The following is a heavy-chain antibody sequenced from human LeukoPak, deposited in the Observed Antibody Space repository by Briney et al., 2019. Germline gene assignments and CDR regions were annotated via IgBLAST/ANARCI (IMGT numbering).Heavy chain of an antibody. V-gene: IGHV3-7*01. CDR2: IKQDGSEK. Sequence: GGSLRLSCAASGFTVSSNYMSWVRQAPGKGLEWVANIKQDGSEKYYVDSVKGRFTISRDNAKNSLYLQMNSLRVEDTAVYYCARKEQYFHYYYYMDVWGKGTTVTVSS. J-gene: IGHJ6*03. CDR3: ARKEQYFHYYYYMDV. D-gene: IGHD2/OR15-2a*01. CDR1: GFTVSSNY.